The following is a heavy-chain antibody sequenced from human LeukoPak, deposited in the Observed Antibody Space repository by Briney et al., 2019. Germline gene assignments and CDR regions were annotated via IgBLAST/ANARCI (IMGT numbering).Heavy chain of an antibody. CDR3: ARDADLGATISGAFDI. V-gene: IGHV3-7*01. J-gene: IGHJ3*02. Sequence: PGGSLRLSCAASGFTFSRYWMTWLRQAPGKGLEWVASIKQDGSEKYYVDSVKGRFTVSRDNAKNSVYVQMNRLRVEDTAIYYSARDADLGATISGAFDIWGQGRKVTVSS. CDR1: GFTFSRYW. D-gene: IGHD5-24*01. CDR2: IKQDGSEK.